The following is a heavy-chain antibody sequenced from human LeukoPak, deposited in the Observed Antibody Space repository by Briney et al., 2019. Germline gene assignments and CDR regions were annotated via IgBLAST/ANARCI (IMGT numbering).Heavy chain of an antibody. V-gene: IGHV3-48*01. CDR1: GFTFSTYN. CDR3: ARDRGYTYGWYIDV. CDR2: ISSSSTTI. Sequence: GGSLRLSCAASGFTFSTYNMNWVRQAPGKELDWVSYISSSSTTIYYADSVKGRFTISRDNAKNSLYLQMNSLRAEDTAVYYCARDRGYTYGWYIDVWGKGTTVTVSS. J-gene: IGHJ6*03. D-gene: IGHD5-18*01.